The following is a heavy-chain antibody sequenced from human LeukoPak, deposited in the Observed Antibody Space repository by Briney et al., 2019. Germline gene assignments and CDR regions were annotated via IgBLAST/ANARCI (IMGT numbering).Heavy chain of an antibody. CDR2: INHSGGT. CDR1: GGSFSGYY. Sequence: SATLSLTCAVYGGSFSGYYWRWIRQPPGKGLEWIGEINHSGGTNYNPSLKSRVTISVDTSKNQFSLKLSSVTAADTAVYYCARIIAVAGLYYYYGMDVWGQGTTVTVSS. V-gene: IGHV4-34*01. CDR3: ARIIAVAGLYYYYGMDV. D-gene: IGHD6-19*01. J-gene: IGHJ6*02.